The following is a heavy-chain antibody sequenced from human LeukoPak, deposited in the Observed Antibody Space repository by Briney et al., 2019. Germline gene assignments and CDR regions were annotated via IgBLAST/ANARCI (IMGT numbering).Heavy chain of an antibody. CDR2: IYYSGST. D-gene: IGHD1-26*01. CDR3: ARGTESGSYLWYYFDY. Sequence: SETLSLTCTVSGGSISSYYWSWIRQPPGKGLEWIGYIYYSGSTNYNPSLKSRVTISVDTSKNQFSLKLSAVTAADTAVYYWARGTESGSYLWYYFDYWGQGTLVTVSS. CDR1: GGSISSYY. J-gene: IGHJ4*02. V-gene: IGHV4-59*01.